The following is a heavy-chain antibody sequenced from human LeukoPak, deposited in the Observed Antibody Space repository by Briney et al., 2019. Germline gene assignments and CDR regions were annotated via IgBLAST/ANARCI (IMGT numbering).Heavy chain of an antibody. Sequence: GASVTVSCKASGYTFTSYGISWVRQAPGQGLEWMGWISAYNGNTNYAQKLQGRVTMTTDTSTSTAYMELRSLRSDDTAVYYCARAGYCSSTSCYQDYYYYGMDVWGQGTTVTVSS. V-gene: IGHV1-18*01. CDR1: GYTFTSYG. CDR2: ISAYNGNT. D-gene: IGHD2-2*01. J-gene: IGHJ6*02. CDR3: ARAGYCSSTSCYQDYYYYGMDV.